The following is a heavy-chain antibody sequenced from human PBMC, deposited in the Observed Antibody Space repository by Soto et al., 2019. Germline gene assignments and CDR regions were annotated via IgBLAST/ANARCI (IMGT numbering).Heavy chain of an antibody. CDR2: IIPILGIA. CDR1: GGTFSSYT. Sequence: QVQLVQSGAEVKKPGSSVKVSCKASGGTFSSYTISWVRQAPGQGLEWLGRIIPILGIANYAQKFQGRVTITADKSTSTAYMELSSLRSEDTAVYYCASGEQWLADDYWGQGTLVTVSS. D-gene: IGHD6-19*01. J-gene: IGHJ4*02. CDR3: ASGEQWLADDY. V-gene: IGHV1-69*02.